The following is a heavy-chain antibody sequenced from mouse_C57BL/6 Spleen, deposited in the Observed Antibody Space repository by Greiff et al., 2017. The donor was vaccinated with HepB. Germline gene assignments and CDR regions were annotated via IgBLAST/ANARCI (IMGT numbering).Heavy chain of an antibody. J-gene: IGHJ4*01. Sequence: DVMLVESGGGLVKPGGSLKLSCAASGFTFSDYGMHWVRQAPEKGLEWVAYISSGSSTIYYADTVKGRFTISRDNAKNTLFLQMTSLRSEDTAMYYCARPTIYDGYYGAMDYWGQGTSVTVSS. CDR3: ARPTIYDGYYGAMDY. CDR1: GFTFSDYG. D-gene: IGHD2-3*01. V-gene: IGHV5-17*01. CDR2: ISSGSSTI.